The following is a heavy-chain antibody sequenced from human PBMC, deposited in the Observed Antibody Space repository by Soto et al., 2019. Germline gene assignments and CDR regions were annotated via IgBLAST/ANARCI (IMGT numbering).Heavy chain of an antibody. Sequence: ASVKVSCKASGYTFTSYGISWVRQAPGQGLEWMGWISAYNGNTNYAQKLQGRVTMTTDTSTSTAYMELRSLRSDDTAVYYSARDGARYCGGDCYTDYWGQGTLVTVSS. D-gene: IGHD2-21*02. CDR3: ARDGARYCGGDCYTDY. V-gene: IGHV1-18*01. CDR2: ISAYNGNT. J-gene: IGHJ4*02. CDR1: GYTFTSYG.